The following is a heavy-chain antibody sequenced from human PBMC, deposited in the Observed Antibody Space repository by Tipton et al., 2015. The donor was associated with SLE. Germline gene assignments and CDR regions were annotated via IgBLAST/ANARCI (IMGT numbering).Heavy chain of an antibody. CDR2: IYYSGST. V-gene: IGHV4-30-4*08. D-gene: IGHD2-2*01. J-gene: IGHJ5*02. CDR3: ARSGAIVPAVINWLDP. CDR1: GGSITSYDYH. Sequence: TLSLTCTVSGGSITSYDYHWGWIRQAPGMGLEWIGYIYYSGSTYYNPSLKSRVTISVDTSRNQFSLNLSSVTAADTAVYYCARSGAIVPAVINWLDPWGQGTLITVSS.